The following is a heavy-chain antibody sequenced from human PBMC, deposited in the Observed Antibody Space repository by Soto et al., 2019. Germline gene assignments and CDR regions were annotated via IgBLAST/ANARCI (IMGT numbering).Heavy chain of an antibody. CDR1: GFTFSTYS. CDR2: ISSISNTI. J-gene: IGHJ4*02. D-gene: IGHD2-15*01. Sequence: EVQLVESGGGLVQPGGSLRLSCAASGFTFSTYSMSWVRQAPGKGLEWVSYISSISNTIYYADSVKGRFTISRDNAKNSLYLHMNSPSAEETAVYYCARDRGCSGGICYRDLGYWGQGTLVTVSS. CDR3: ARDRGCSGGICYRDLGY. V-gene: IGHV3-48*01.